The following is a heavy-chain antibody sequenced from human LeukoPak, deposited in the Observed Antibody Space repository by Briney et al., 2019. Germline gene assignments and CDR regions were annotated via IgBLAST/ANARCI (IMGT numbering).Heavy chain of an antibody. CDR1: GFTFSSYS. CDR3: ARDLWFGESNGY. J-gene: IGHJ4*02. Sequence: PGGSLRLSCAASGFTFSSYSMNWVRQAPGKGLEWVSSISSSSSYIYYADSVKGRFTISRDNAKNSLYLQMNSLRAEDTAVYYCARDLWFGESNGYWGQGTLVTVSS. CDR2: ISSSSSYI. V-gene: IGHV3-21*01. D-gene: IGHD3-10*01.